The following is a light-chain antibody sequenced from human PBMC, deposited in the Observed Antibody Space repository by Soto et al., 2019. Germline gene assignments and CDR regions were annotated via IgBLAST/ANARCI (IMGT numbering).Light chain of an antibody. Sequence: IQMNHSPSSLSASVRDSVTTTCRASHTIKNYLNWYQQKPGRARNRVIDSASTLHSGVPSRFSGTKSATDFTLTITILQPEDFATYYCQQFYSAPITFGQGARLE. CDR3: QQFYSAPIT. CDR2: SAS. CDR1: HTIKNY. V-gene: IGKV1-39*01. J-gene: IGKJ5*01.